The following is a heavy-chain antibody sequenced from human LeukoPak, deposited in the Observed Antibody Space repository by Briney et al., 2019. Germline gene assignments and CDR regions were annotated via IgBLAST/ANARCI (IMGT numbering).Heavy chain of an antibody. CDR1: GFTFDDYA. CDR3: ARTGTREGINYGIDY. V-gene: IGHV3-9*01. J-gene: IGHJ4*02. D-gene: IGHD5-24*01. Sequence: GGSLRLSCAASGFTFDDYAMHWVRQAPGKGLEWVSGISWNSGSIGYADSVKGRFTISRDNSRNTLSLEMNSLRSEDTAIYYCARTGTREGINYGIDYWGQGTLVTVSS. CDR2: ISWNSGSI.